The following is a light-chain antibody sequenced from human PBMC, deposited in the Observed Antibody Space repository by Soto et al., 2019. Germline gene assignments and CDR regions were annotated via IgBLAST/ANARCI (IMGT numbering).Light chain of an antibody. CDR2: GAS. CDR3: QQYGSSGT. J-gene: IGKJ1*01. Sequence: EIVLTQSPGTLSLSPGERATLSCRASQSVSNNYLAWYQQKPGQAPRPLIYGASNRATGIPDRFSGSGSGTDFTLTISRLEAEDFAVYYCQQYGSSGTFGQGTKVEIK. CDR1: QSVSNNY. V-gene: IGKV3-20*01.